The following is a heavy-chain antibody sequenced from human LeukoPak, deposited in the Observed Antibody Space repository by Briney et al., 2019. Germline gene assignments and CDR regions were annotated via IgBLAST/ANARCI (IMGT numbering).Heavy chain of an antibody. CDR2: IRGSGGRT. D-gene: IGHD1-14*01. J-gene: IGHJ3*02. V-gene: IGHV3-23*01. CDR3: AKVTPYVVAFDI. CDR1: GFTFSSYW. Sequence: PGGSLRLSCAASGFTFSSYWMHWVRQAPGKGLEWVSVIRGSGGRTDYADSVKGRFTISRDNSKNTVCLQMNSLRAEDTAVYYCAKVTPYVVAFDIWGQGTMVTVSS.